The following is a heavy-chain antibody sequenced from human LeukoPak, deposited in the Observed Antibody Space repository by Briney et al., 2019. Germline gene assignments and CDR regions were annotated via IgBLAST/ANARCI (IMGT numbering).Heavy chain of an antibody. CDR1: GGSFSGYY. Sequence: PSETLSLTCAVYGGSFSGYYWSWIRQPPGKGLEWIGEINHSGSTNYNPSLKSRVTISVDTSKNQFSLKLSSVTAADTAVYYCARIVVVPAANFNWFDPWGQGTLVTVSS. CDR3: ARIVVVPAANFNWFDP. V-gene: IGHV4-34*01. CDR2: INHSGST. J-gene: IGHJ5*02. D-gene: IGHD2-2*01.